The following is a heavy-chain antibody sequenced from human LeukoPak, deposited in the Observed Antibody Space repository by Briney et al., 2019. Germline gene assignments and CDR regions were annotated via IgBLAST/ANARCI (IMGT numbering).Heavy chain of an antibody. Sequence: GASVKVSCKASGYTFTGYYMHWVRQAPGQGLEWMGWINPNNGATDYAQKFQGRFTMTRDTSISTVYMELSRLRSDDTAVYYCTRDRSRYFDYWGQGTLVTVSS. V-gene: IGHV1-2*02. CDR2: INPNNGAT. D-gene: IGHD3-16*02. CDR1: GYTFTGYY. CDR3: TRDRSRYFDY. J-gene: IGHJ4*02.